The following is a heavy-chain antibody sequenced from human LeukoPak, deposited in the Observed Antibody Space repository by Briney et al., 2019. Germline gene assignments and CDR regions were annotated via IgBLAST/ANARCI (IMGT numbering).Heavy chain of an antibody. CDR3: AIPPRTYGMDV. J-gene: IGHJ6*01. CDR2: IRYDESNK. CDR1: GFTFSSYG. Sequence: GGSLRLSCAASGFTFSSYGMHWVRQAPGKGLEGVAFIRYDESNKYYADSVKGRFTISRDNSKNTLYLQMNSLRAEDTAVYYCAIPPRTYGMDVWGQGTTVTVSS. V-gene: IGHV3-30*02.